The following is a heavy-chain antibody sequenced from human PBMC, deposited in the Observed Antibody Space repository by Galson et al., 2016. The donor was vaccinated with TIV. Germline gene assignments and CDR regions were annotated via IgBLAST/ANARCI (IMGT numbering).Heavy chain of an antibody. J-gene: IGHJ4*02. CDR2: ILYDGGHE. Sequence: SLRLSCATSGFAFRNYGMHWVRQAPGKGLEWVSLILYDGGHEAYADSVKGRFTISRDNSKDTVYLQMNSLRADDTAVYYCARDKGSGYDWAYYLDFWGQGALVTVSS. CDR1: GFAFRNYG. D-gene: IGHD3-22*01. V-gene: IGHV3-33*01. CDR3: ARDKGSGYDWAYYLDF.